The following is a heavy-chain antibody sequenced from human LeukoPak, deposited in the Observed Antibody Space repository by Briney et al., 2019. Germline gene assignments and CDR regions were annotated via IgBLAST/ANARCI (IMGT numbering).Heavy chain of an antibody. CDR2: IYYSGST. Sequence: TFSSYWMSWVRQAPGKGLEWIGSIYYSGSTYYDPSLKSRVTISVDTSKNQFSLKLSSVTAADTAVYYCARHGWGYFDWLLYALDYWGQGTLVTVSS. CDR1: TFSSYW. J-gene: IGHJ4*02. CDR3: ARHGWGYFDWLLYALDY. D-gene: IGHD3-9*01. V-gene: IGHV4-39*01.